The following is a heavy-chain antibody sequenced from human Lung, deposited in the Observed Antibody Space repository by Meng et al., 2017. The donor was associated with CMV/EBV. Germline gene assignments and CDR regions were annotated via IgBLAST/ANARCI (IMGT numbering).Heavy chain of an antibody. D-gene: IGHD3-3*01. V-gene: IGHV3-43*01. CDR3: AKEGDTIWYDH. J-gene: IGHJ5*02. CDR1: GFIFDDYT. CDR2: IRGDNR. Sequence: GGSLRLSCATSGFIFDDYTIHWVRQAPGKGLEWVSLIRGDNRLYADSVKGRFTISRDNTENSVYLQMNSLRTEDTALYYCAKEGDTIWYDHCGQGTLVISSS.